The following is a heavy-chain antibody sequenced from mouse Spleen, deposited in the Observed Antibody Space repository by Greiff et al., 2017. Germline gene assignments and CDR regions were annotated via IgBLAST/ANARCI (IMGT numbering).Heavy chain of an antibody. D-gene: IGHD1-1*01. Sequence: QVQLKQPGAELVRPGSSVKLSCKASGYTFTSYWMHWVKQRPIQGLEWIGNIDPSDSETHYNQKFKDKATLTVVKSSSTAYMQLSSLTSEDSAVYYCARDGSSLFAYWGQGTLVTVSA. J-gene: IGHJ3*01. V-gene: IGHV1-52*01. CDR1: GYTFTSYW. CDR3: ARDGSSLFAY. CDR2: IDPSDSET.